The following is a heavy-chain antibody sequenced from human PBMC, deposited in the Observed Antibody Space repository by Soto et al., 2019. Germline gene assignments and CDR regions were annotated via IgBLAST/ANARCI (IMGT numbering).Heavy chain of an antibody. CDR1: GFIFTTYT. CDR2: ISQPGTET. CDR3: AREVSIFGVLSPIGS. V-gene: IGHV3-23*03. J-gene: IGHJ5*02. D-gene: IGHD3-3*01. Sequence: GGSLRLSCAVSGFIFTTYTMNWVRQVPGKGLEWVSGISQPGTETWYADSVKGRFTISRDNSKSLLFLQMDSLRVEDTAVYYCAREVSIFGVLSPIGSWGQGTLVTVSS.